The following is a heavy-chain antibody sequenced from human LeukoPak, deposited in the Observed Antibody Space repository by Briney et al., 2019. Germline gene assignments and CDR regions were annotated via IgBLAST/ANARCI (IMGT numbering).Heavy chain of an antibody. CDR2: IKQDGSEK. CDR1: GFTFSSYW. J-gene: IGHJ3*02. CDR3: ARDLDSGWEHGGGAFDI. D-gene: IGHD1-26*01. Sequence: PGGSLRLSCAASGFTFSSYWMSWVRQAPGKGLEWVANIKQDGSEKYYVDSVKGRFTISRDNAKNSLYLQMNSLRAEDTAVYYCARDLDSGWEHGGGAFDIWGQGTIVTVSS. V-gene: IGHV3-7*01.